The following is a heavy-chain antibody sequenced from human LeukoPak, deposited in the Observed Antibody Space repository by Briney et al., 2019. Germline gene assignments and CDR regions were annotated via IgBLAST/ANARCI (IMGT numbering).Heavy chain of an antibody. CDR3: ARIAVAITRYFDY. V-gene: IGHV4-39*01. J-gene: IGHJ4*02. CDR1: GGSISSSSYS. CDR2: IYYSGNT. D-gene: IGHD3-22*01. Sequence: SETLSLTCTASGGSISSSSYSWGWIRQPPGKGLEWIGSIYYSGNTFYNPSLKSRVTISVDTSKNQFSLKLRSVTAADTAVYYCARIAVAITRYFDYWGQGTLVTVSS.